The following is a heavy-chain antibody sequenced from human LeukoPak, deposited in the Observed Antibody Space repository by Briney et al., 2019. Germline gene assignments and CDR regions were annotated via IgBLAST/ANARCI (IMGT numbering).Heavy chain of an antibody. V-gene: IGHV3-15*01. CDR2: IKSKTDGGTT. Sequence: GGSLRLSCAASGFTFSDYWMSWVRQAPGKGLEWVGRIKSKTDGGTTDYAAPVKGRFTISRDDSKNTLYLQMNSLKTEDTAVYYCARPNITSYYDSRGYDAFDVWGQGTMVTVSS. D-gene: IGHD3-22*01. CDR3: ARPNITSYYDSRGYDAFDV. J-gene: IGHJ3*01. CDR1: GFTFSDYW.